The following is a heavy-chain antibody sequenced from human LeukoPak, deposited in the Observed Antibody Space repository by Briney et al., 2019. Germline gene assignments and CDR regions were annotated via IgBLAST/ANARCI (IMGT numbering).Heavy chain of an antibody. CDR3: ARDRNYDSSGYEDY. CDR1: GFSFSDYY. Sequence: GGSLRLSCAASGFSFSDYYMSWIRQAPGKGLKWVSYISSSGSTIYYADSVKGRFTISRDNAKNSLYLQMNSLRAEDTAVYYCARDRNYDSSGYEDYWGQGTLVTVSS. J-gene: IGHJ4*02. V-gene: IGHV3-11*04. D-gene: IGHD3-22*01. CDR2: ISSSGSTI.